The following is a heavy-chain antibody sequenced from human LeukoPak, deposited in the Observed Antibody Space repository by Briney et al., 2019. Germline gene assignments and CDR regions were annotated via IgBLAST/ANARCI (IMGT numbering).Heavy chain of an antibody. V-gene: IGHV1-8*01. D-gene: IGHD2-2*01. Sequence: EASVKVSCKASGYTFTSYDINWVRQATGQGLEWMGWMNPHSGNTGYTQKFQGRVTMTRNTSISTAYMELSSLRSEDTAVYYCARSGVYGVVPAATNWFDPWGQGTLVTVSS. CDR1: GYTFTSYD. CDR2: MNPHSGNT. CDR3: ARSGVYGVVPAATNWFDP. J-gene: IGHJ5*02.